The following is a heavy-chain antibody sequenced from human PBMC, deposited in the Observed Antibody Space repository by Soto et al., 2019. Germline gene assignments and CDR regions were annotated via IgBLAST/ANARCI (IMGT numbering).Heavy chain of an antibody. Sequence: QVQLVQSGAEVKKPGSSVKVSCKASGGTFSSYTISWVRQAPGQGLEWMGRIIPILGIANYAQKFQGRVTITADKSTSTAYMELSSLRSEDTAVYYCARVGGYCSSTSCSDYYYGMDVWGQGTTVTVSS. CDR1: GGTFSSYT. CDR3: ARVGGYCSSTSCSDYYYGMDV. CDR2: IIPILGIA. V-gene: IGHV1-69*02. D-gene: IGHD2-2*01. J-gene: IGHJ6*02.